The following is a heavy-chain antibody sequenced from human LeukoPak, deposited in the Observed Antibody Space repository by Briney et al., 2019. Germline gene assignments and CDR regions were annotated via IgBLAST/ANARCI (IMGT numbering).Heavy chain of an antibody. CDR1: GGTFSSYA. D-gene: IGHD6-13*01. CDR3: ARGGVSAAGFSFDY. CDR2: IIPIFGTA. V-gene: IGHV1-69*06. Sequence: ASVKVPCKASGGTFSSYAISWVRQAPGQGLEWMGGIIPIFGTANYAQKFQGRVTITADKSTSTAYMELSSLRSEDTAVYYCARGGVSAAGFSFDYWGQGTLVTVSS. J-gene: IGHJ4*02.